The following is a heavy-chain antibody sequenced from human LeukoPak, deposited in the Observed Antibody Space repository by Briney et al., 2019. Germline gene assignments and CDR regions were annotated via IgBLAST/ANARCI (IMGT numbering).Heavy chain of an antibody. J-gene: IGHJ5*02. D-gene: IGHD3-22*01. CDR3: ARTLSSGYYYWFDP. V-gene: IGHV4-59*01. CDR2: IYYSGST. Sequence: SETLSLTCAVYGGSFSSYYWSWIRQPPGKGLEWIGYIYYSGSTNYNPSLKSRVTISVDTSKNQFSLKLSSVTAADTTVYYCARTLSSGYYYWFDPWGQGTLVTVSS. CDR1: GGSFSSYY.